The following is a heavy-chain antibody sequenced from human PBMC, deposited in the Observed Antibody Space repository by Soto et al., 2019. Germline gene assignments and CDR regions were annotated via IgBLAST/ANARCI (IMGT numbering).Heavy chain of an antibody. Sequence: GGSLRLSCAASGFTFSSYWMSWVRQAPGKGLEWVANIKQDGSEKYYVDSVKGRFTISRDNAKNSLYLQMNSLRAEDTAVYYCAKDRGRGSPVSGGMDVWGQGTTVTVSS. CDR1: GFTFSSYW. V-gene: IGHV3-7*01. CDR3: AKDRGRGSPVSGGMDV. CDR2: IKQDGSEK. J-gene: IGHJ6*02. D-gene: IGHD3-3*01.